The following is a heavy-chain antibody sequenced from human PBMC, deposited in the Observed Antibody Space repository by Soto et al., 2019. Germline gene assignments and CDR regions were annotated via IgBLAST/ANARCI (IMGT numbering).Heavy chain of an antibody. J-gene: IGHJ4*02. CDR1: GGSISSGDYY. V-gene: IGHV4-30-4*01. CDR2: IYYSGST. D-gene: IGHD6-6*01. Sequence: SETLSLTCTVSGGSISSGDYYWSWIRQPPGKGLEWIGYIYYSGSTYYNPSLKSRVTISVDASKNQFSLKLSSVTAADTAVYYCARDRGAARPGGFDYWGQGTLVTVPS. CDR3: ARDRGAARPGGFDY.